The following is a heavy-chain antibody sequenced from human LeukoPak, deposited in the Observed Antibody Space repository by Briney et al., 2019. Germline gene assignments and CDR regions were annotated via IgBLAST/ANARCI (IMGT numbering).Heavy chain of an antibody. V-gene: IGHV1-2*02. J-gene: IGHJ3*02. CDR1: GYSFTAYY. Sequence: ASVKVSCKTSGYSFTAYYIHWVRQAPGQGLEWMAWINPNSGDTVSEQKFQGGVSMTYDTSISTAYMELNRLGSDDTAVYYCARDRGGDAFDIWGQGTMVTVSS. CDR2: INPNSGDT. D-gene: IGHD3-10*01. CDR3: ARDRGGDAFDI.